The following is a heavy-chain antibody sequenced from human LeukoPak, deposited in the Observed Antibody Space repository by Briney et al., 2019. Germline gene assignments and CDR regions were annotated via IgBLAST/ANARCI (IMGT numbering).Heavy chain of an antibody. CDR3: ARRVPPYYYGMDV. J-gene: IGHJ6*02. V-gene: IGHV3-33*01. D-gene: IGHD3-3*01. CDR1: GFTFSSYG. Sequence: PGRSLRLSCAASGFTFSSYGMHWVRQAPGKGLEWVAVIWYDGSNKYYADSVKGRFTISRDNSKNTLYLQMNSLRAEDTAVYYCARRVPPYYYGMDVWGQGTTVTVSS. CDR2: IWYDGSNK.